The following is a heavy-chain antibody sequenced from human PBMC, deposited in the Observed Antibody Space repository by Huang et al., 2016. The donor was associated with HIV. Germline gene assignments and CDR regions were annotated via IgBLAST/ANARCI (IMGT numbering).Heavy chain of an antibody. D-gene: IGHD3-10*01. CDR1: GYRFRSNW. J-gene: IGHJ6*02. Sequence: EVQLVQSGAEVKKPGESLKISCKGSGYRFRSNWIGWVRQMPGKGLEWMGIIYPVDSDPRDSPSFQGQVTISADKSINTAYLQWSSLKASDTAMYYCARLIGSPSFYYGLDVWGQGTTVTVSS. V-gene: IGHV5-51*01. CDR2: IYPVDSDP. CDR3: ARLIGSPSFYYGLDV.